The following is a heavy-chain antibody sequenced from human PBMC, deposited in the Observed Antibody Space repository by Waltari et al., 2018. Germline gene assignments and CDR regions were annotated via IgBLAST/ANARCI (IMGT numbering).Heavy chain of an antibody. V-gene: IGHV4-39*01. CDR2: IYYSGRT. D-gene: IGHD7-27*01. CDR3: ATITGEVDY. Sequence: QLQLQESGPGLVKPSETLSLTCTVSGGSISSSSYYWGWIRQPPGKGLAWIGSIYYSGRTYYNPSLKSRVTISVDTSKNQFSLTLSSVTAADTAVYYCATITGEVDYWGQGTLVTVSS. J-gene: IGHJ4*02. CDR1: GGSISSSSYY.